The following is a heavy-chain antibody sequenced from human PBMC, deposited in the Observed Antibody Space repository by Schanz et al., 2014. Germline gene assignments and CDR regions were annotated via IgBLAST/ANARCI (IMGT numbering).Heavy chain of an antibody. CDR1: GFTFSSYW. CDR3: AKGRFGELSAFDI. D-gene: IGHD3-10*01. CDR2: ISGSGAST. V-gene: IGHV3-23*01. Sequence: EVQLLESGGGLVQPGGSLRLSCSASGFTFSSYWMHWVRQVPGKGLVWVSGISGSGASTYYADSVKGRFTISRDNSNKTVDLQMNSLRAEDTAVYYCAKGRFGELSAFDIWGQGTMVTVSS. J-gene: IGHJ3*02.